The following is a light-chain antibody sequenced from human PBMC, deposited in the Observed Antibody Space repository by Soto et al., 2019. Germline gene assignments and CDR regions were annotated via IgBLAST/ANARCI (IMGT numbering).Light chain of an antibody. V-gene: IGKV3-11*01. CDR3: QQRSNWPRT. J-gene: IGKJ1*01. CDR2: DAS. CDR1: QSVSSN. Sequence: EIVLTQSPATLSLSPGERATLSCRASQSVSSNLAWYQQKPGQAPRLLIYDASNRATGIPARFSGSGSETDFTLTISSLEPEDFAVYFCQQRSNWPRTFGQGTKVEIK.